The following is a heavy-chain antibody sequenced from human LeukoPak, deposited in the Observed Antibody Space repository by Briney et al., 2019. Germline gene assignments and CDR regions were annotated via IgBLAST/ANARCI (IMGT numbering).Heavy chain of an antibody. Sequence: SETLSLTCAVSGGSINSNTYYWGWIRQPPGKVLEWIGSVYSSGSTYYNPSLKSRVAISVDTSKNQFSLRLSSVTAPDTAVYYCARRSRSGFFDYWGQGTLVTVSS. CDR2: VYSSGST. V-gene: IGHV4-39*01. CDR1: GGSINSNTYY. J-gene: IGHJ4*02. D-gene: IGHD3-10*01. CDR3: ARRSRSGFFDY.